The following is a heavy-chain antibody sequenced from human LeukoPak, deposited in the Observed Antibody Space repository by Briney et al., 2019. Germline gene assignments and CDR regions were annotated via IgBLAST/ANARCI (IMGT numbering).Heavy chain of an antibody. CDR2: ISSSSSYI. CDR3: AREGLTHDAFDI. Sequence: GGSLRLSCAASGFTFSRYSMNWVRQAPGKGLEWVSSISSSSSYIYYADSVKGRFTISRDNAKNSLYLQMNSPRAEDTAVYYCAREGLTHDAFDIWGQGTMVTVSS. CDR1: GFTFSRYS. J-gene: IGHJ3*02. V-gene: IGHV3-21*01. D-gene: IGHD4/OR15-4a*01.